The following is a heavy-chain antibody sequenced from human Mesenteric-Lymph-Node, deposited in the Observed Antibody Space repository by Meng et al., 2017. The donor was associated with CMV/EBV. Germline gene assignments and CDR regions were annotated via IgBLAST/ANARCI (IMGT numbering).Heavy chain of an antibody. D-gene: IGHD5-12*01. Sequence: GGSLRLSCAASGFTVNINFMWWVRQTPGKGLEWVSVIYDGGGTHYADPVKGRFIISRDIPKNTLYLQMNSRRVDDTAVYYCARGGFDYWGQGTLVTVSS. CDR2: IYDGGGT. V-gene: IGHV3-53*01. J-gene: IGHJ4*02. CDR3: ARGGFDY. CDR1: GFTVNINF.